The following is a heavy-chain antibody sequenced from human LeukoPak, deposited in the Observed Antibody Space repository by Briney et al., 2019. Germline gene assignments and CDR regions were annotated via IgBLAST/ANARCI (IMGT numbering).Heavy chain of an antibody. V-gene: IGHV4-38-2*02. J-gene: IGHJ5*02. Sequence: PSETLSLTCTVSGYSISSGYYWGWIRQPPGKGLEWIGSIYHSGSTYYNPSLKSRVTISVDTSKNQFSLKLSSVTAADTAVYYCARPSGYGSGSYYNENNWFDPWGQGTLVTVSS. CDR2: IYHSGST. CDR1: GYSISSGYY. CDR3: ARPSGYGSGSYYNENNWFDP. D-gene: IGHD3-10*01.